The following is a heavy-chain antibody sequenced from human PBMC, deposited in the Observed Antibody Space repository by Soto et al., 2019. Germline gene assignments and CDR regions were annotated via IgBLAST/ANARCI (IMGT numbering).Heavy chain of an antibody. CDR2: IYNSGST. V-gene: IGHV4-59*01. CDR3: ARARITMVREVIKYNMDV. Sequence: PSETQSLTCTVSGGSISSYYWSWIRRPPGKGLEWIGYIYNSGSTHSNPSLQSRVTISVDTSKNQFSLKLSSVTAADTGIYYCARARITMVREVIKYNMDVWGQGTTVTVSS. CDR1: GGSISSYY. J-gene: IGHJ6*02. D-gene: IGHD3-10*01.